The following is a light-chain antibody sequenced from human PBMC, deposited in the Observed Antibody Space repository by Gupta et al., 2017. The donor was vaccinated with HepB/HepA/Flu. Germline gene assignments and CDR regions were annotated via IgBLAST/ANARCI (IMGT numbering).Light chain of an antibody. J-gene: IGLJ3*02. CDR2: DVT. CDR1: STDVGGYNY. V-gene: IGLV2-14*03. Sequence: QSALTQPASVSGSPGQSITLSCTGTSTDVGGYNYVSWYQHHPGKAPKLIIYDVTNRPSGVSDRFSGSKSGNTASLTISGLQAEDEADYYCSSDTTNLVFGGGTKLTVL. CDR3: SSDTTNLV.